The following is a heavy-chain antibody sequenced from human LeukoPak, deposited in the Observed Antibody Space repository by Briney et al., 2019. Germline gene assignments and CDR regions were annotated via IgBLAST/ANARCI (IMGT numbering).Heavy chain of an antibody. J-gene: IGHJ4*02. CDR2: IYYSGST. D-gene: IGHD2-15*01. Sequence: SETLSLTCTVSGGSISSYYWSWIRQPPGKGLEWIGYIYYSGSTNYNPSLKSRVTISVDTSKNQFSLKLSSVTAADTAVYYCARQISGGRRTWSHYFDYWGQGTLVTVSS. V-gene: IGHV4-59*08. CDR3: ARQISGGRRTWSHYFDY. CDR1: GGSISSYY.